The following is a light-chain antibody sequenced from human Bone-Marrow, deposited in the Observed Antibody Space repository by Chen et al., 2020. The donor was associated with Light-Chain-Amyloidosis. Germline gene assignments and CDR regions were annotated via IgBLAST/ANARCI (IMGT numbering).Light chain of an antibody. Sequence: EIVLTQSPGTMSLSPGEGANLSCRASQTISSNYLTWYQQKFGQAPRLLIYGSSSRATGILDRFTGSGSGTDFTLTINRLETEDFAMYYCQQYGTSPLTFGGGTKVEIK. V-gene: IGKV3-20*01. CDR2: GSS. J-gene: IGKJ4*01. CDR3: QQYGTSPLT. CDR1: QTISSNY.